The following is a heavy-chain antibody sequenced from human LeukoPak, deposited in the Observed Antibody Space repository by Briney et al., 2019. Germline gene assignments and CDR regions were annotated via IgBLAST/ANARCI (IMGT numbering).Heavy chain of an antibody. CDR3: ARDQGNVDSSAWYLVGNAFDM. CDR1: GGSISSSSYY. CDR2: IYYSGST. Sequence: SETLSLTCTVSGGSISSSSYYWGWIRQPPGKGLEWIGSIYYSGSTYYNPSLKSRVTISVDTSKNQFSLKLSSVTAADTAVYYCARDQGNVDSSAWYLVGNAFDMWGQGTMVTVSS. D-gene: IGHD6-19*01. J-gene: IGHJ3*02. V-gene: IGHV4-39*07.